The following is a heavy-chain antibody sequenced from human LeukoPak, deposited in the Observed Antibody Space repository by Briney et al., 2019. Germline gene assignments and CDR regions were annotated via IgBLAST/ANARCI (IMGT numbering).Heavy chain of an antibody. CDR1: GFTSDDYA. D-gene: IGHD3-22*01. Sequence: PGRSLRLSCAASGFTSDDYAMHWVWQAPGKGLEWVSGISWNSGSIGYADSVKGRFTISRDNAKNSLYLQMNSLRAEDMALYYCAKDTGAYYYDSSGSSRGFDYWGQGTLVTVSS. J-gene: IGHJ4*02. V-gene: IGHV3-9*02. CDR3: AKDTGAYYYDSSGSSRGFDY. CDR2: ISWNSGSI.